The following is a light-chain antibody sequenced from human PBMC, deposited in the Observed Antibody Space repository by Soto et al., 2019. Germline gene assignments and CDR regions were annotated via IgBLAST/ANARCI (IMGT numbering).Light chain of an antibody. CDR3: QTWGTGILVV. CDR1: SGHSSYA. V-gene: IGLV4-69*01. Sequence: QLVLTQSPSASASLGPSVTLTCTLSSGHSSYAIAWHEQQPEKGPRYLMKLDSDGSHTKGDAIPDRFSGSSSGAARYLTISSLQSEDEADYYCQTWGTGILVVFGGGTKLTVL. J-gene: IGLJ2*01. CDR2: LDSDGSH.